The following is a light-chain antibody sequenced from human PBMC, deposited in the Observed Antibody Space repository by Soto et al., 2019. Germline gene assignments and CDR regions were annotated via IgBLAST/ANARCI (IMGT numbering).Light chain of an antibody. CDR3: SSYTSGSTPYV. Sequence: LTQPASVSGSPGQSITISCTGTSSDVGNYNYVSWHQQHPGKAPKVIIYEVSNRPSGISTRFSGSKSANTASLTISGLQPEDEADYYCSSYTSGSTPYVFGTGTKVTVL. CDR1: SSDVGNYNY. V-gene: IGLV2-14*01. J-gene: IGLJ1*01. CDR2: EVS.